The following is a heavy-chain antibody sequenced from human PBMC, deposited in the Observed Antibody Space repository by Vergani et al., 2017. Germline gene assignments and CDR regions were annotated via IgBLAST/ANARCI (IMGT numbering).Heavy chain of an antibody. Sequence: QVQLVQSGAEVKKPGASVKVSCKASGYTFTGYYMHWVRQAPGQGLEWMGWINPNSGGTNYAQKFQGRVTMTTDTSTSTAYMELRSLRSDDTAVYYCARDNVLLWFGEPVTFDYWGQGTLVTVSS. V-gene: IGHV1-2*02. CDR3: ARDNVLLWFGEPVTFDY. D-gene: IGHD3-10*01. J-gene: IGHJ4*02. CDR2: INPNSGGT. CDR1: GYTFTGYY.